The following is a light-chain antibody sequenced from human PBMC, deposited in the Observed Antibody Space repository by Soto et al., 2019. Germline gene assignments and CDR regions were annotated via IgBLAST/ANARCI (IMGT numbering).Light chain of an antibody. CDR2: HAS. J-gene: IGKJ1*01. CDR3: QQYYSYS. V-gene: IGKV1-5*01. Sequence: IQLTQSPSTLPASVGDRVTLTCRASQSISNWLAWYQQKPGTAPKLLIYHASILETAVPSSFSGNGSGTEFTLTISGQQPVDFATNYCQQYYSYSFGQGSRVAIK. CDR1: QSISNW.